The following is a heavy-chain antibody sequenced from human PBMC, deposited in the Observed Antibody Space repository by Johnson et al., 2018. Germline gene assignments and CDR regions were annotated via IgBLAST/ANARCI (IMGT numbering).Heavy chain of an antibody. CDR1: GFTFDDYA. V-gene: IGHV3-9*01. J-gene: IGHJ1*01. CDR3: AKAPVGWLGEGAEYFQH. Sequence: EVQLVESGGGLVQPGRSLRLSCAASGFTFDDYAMHWVRQAPGKGLEWVSGISWNSGSIGYADSVKGRFIISRDNAKNSLYLQMNSLRAEDTALDYCAKAPVGWLGEGAEYFQHWGQGTLVTVSS. D-gene: IGHD3-3*01. CDR2: ISWNSGSI.